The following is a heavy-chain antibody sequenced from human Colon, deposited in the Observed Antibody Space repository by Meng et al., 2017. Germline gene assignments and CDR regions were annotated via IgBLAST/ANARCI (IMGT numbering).Heavy chain of an antibody. V-gene: IGHV1-46*01. Sequence: QVQLVQSGAEVKKPGASVKGSCKASGYTFSNYYIHWVRQAPGQGLEWVGIINPNGGATSYAQKFRGRVTMTRDSSTSTVYMELSSLRSEDTAVYFCARCQLANRGWFDSWGQGTLVTVSS. D-gene: IGHD2/OR15-2a*01. J-gene: IGHJ5*01. CDR1: GYTFSNYY. CDR3: ARCQLANRGWFDS. CDR2: INPNGGAT.